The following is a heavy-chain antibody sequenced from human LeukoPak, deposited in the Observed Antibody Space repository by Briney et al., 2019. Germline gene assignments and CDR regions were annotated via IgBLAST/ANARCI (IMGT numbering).Heavy chain of an antibody. CDR1: GFTFSNFW. J-gene: IGHJ4*02. D-gene: IGHD3-22*01. Sequence: GGSLRLSCAASGFTFSNFWMSWVRQAPGKGLEWVTNIKQDASEKYYLDSVKGRFNISRDNAKKSLYLQMNSLRAEDTAVYYCARDPWYYYDRSGYPLDNWGQGTLVTVSS. CDR2: IKQDASEK. CDR3: ARDPWYYYDRSGYPLDN. V-gene: IGHV3-7*04.